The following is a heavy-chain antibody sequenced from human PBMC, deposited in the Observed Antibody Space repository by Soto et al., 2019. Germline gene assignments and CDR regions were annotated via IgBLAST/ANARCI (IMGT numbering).Heavy chain of an antibody. CDR3: ARDLRISSNINYGMDV. D-gene: IGHD6-13*01. V-gene: IGHV1-18*04. Sequence: ASVKVSCKASGYTFTNYGISWVRQAPGQGLEWMGWISTYKGNTNYAQKFQGRVTMTTDTSTTTAHMELRSLRSDDTAVYYCARDLRISSNINYGMDVWGQGTTVTVSS. CDR2: ISTYKGNT. J-gene: IGHJ6*02. CDR1: GYTFTNYG.